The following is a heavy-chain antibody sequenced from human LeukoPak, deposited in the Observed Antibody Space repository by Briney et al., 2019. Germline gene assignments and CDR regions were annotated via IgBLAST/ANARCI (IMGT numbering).Heavy chain of an antibody. CDR3: AKRIDCSGACPSHY. D-gene: IGHD2-15*01. CDR2: INTDGSST. V-gene: IGHV3-74*01. CDR1: GFTFSSYW. J-gene: IGHJ4*02. Sequence: PGGSLRLSCAASGFTFSSYWMHLVRQAPGKGLVWVSLINTDGSSTNYADSVKGRFTISRDNAKDTLYLQMNSLRAEDTAVYYCAKRIDCSGACPSHYWGQGTLVTVSS.